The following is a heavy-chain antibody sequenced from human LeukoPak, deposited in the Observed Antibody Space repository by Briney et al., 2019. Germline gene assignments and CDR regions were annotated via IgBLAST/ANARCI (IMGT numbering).Heavy chain of an antibody. D-gene: IGHD2-15*01. CDR2: INHSGST. Sequence: SQTLSLTCAVYGGSFSGYYWSWIRQPPGKGLEWIGEINHSGSTNYNPSLKSRVTISVDTSKNQFSLKLSSVTAADTAVYYCARVLTIVVVVAGEYYYYYYMDVWGIGTTVTVSS. CDR3: ARVLTIVVVVAGEYYYYYYMDV. J-gene: IGHJ6*03. V-gene: IGHV4-34*01. CDR1: GGSFSGYY.